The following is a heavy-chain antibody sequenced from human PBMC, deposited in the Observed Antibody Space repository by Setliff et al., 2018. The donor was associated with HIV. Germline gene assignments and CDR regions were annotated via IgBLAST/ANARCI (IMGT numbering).Heavy chain of an antibody. CDR3: ARPLLRTNPVYGILGNWFVS. V-gene: IGHV3-7*03. J-gene: IGHJ5*01. CDR1: RFSFSTFW. D-gene: IGHD2-8*01. Sequence: GGSLRLSCATSRFSFSTFWMTWVRQAPGKGLEWIANINEDGNKKYHAGSVWGRFTISRDNAKNSLYLQMNSLRAEDTAVYYCARPLLRTNPVYGILGNWFVSWGRGTLVTVSS. CDR2: INEDGNKK.